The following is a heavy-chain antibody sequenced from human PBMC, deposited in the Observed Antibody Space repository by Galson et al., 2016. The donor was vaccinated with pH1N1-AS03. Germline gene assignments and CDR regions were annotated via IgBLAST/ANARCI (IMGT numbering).Heavy chain of an antibody. D-gene: IGHD1-26*01. J-gene: IGHJ4*02. CDR3: AKKGATTKDFDN. CDR2: IGGDGGDT. Sequence: SLRLSCAASEFTFDDFAMHWVRQTPGKVLEWIAVIGGDGGDTYYADSVKGRFTISRDNSKKSLFLQMNSLRTEDTALYYCAKKGATTKDFDNWGQGTLVIVSS. CDR1: EFTFDDFA. V-gene: IGHV3-43*02.